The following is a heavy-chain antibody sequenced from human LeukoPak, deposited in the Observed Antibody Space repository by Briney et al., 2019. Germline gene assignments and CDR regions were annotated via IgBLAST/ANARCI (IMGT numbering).Heavy chain of an antibody. Sequence: SQTLSLTCAISGDSVSSNSAAWNWIRQSPSRGLEWLGRTYYRSKWYNDYAVSVKSRITINPDTSKNQFSLQLNSVTPEDTAVYYCARDLAYCSSTSCLSANLDYRGQGTLVTVSS. D-gene: IGHD2-2*01. J-gene: IGHJ4*02. V-gene: IGHV6-1*01. CDR3: ARDLAYCSSTSCLSANLDY. CDR1: GDSVSSNSAA. CDR2: TYYRSKWYN.